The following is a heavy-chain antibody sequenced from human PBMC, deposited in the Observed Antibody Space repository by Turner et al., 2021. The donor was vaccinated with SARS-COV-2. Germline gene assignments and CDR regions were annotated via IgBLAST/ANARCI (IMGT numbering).Heavy chain of an antibody. V-gene: IGHV3-23*01. CDR1: GFTFSNSA. D-gene: IGHD3-10*01. J-gene: IGHJ4*02. Sequence: EVHLLESGGGLVPPGGSLRLSCAASGFTFSNSAMSWVRQAPGKGLERGSTISSSGGTTYYAASVKGRFTISRDNSKNTLYLQMNSLRAGDTALYYCANVGSYFFDNWGQGTLVTVSS. CDR2: ISSSGGTT. CDR3: ANVGSYFFDN.